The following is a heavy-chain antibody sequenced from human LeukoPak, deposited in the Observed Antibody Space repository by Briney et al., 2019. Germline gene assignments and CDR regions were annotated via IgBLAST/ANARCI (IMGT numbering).Heavy chain of an antibody. CDR3: ATERGSFTRKYFQH. CDR2: INHSGST. Sequence: SETLSLTCAVYGGSFSGYYWSWIRQPPRKGLEWVGEINHSGSTNYNPPLKSRVTISVDTTKNQFSLKLSSATAADTAVYYCATERGSFTRKYFQHWGQGTLVTVSS. D-gene: IGHD1-26*01. CDR1: GGSFSGYY. J-gene: IGHJ1*01. V-gene: IGHV4-34*01.